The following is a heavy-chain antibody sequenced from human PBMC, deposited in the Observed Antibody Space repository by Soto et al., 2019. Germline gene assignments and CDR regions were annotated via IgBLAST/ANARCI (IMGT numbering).Heavy chain of an antibody. CDR2: ISGSGGST. D-gene: IGHD2-8*02. J-gene: IGHJ5*02. CDR1: GFTFSSYA. CDR3: AKALRGPRVVYKSPASFDP. V-gene: IGHV3-23*01. Sequence: PGGSLRLSCAASGFTFSSYAMSWVRQAPGKGLEWVSAISGSGGSTYYADSVKGRFTISRDNSKNTLYLQMNSLRAEDTAVYYCAKALRGPRVVYKSPASFDPWGQGTLVTVSS.